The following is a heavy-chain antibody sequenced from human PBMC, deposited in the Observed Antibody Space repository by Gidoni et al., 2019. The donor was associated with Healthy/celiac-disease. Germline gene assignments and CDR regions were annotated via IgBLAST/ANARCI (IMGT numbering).Heavy chain of an antibody. V-gene: IGHV1-2*04. CDR1: GYTFTGYY. CDR2: INPNSGGT. CDR3: ARGIRADFWSGSPVYFQH. Sequence: QVQLVQSGAEVTKPGASVKVSCKASGYTFTGYYMHWVRQAPGQGLEWMGWINPNSGGTNYAQKCQGWVTMTRDTSISTAYMELSRLRSDDTAVYYCARGIRADFWSGSPVYFQHWGQGTLVTVSS. D-gene: IGHD3-3*01. J-gene: IGHJ1*01.